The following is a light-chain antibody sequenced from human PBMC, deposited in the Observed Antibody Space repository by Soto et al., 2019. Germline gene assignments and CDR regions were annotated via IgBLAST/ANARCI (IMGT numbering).Light chain of an antibody. CDR1: RDVGSD. Sequence: QMTQSPSSLSASVGKKIIITCRASRDVGSDVSWYQQKPAQDPKLLIYAASNLYTGVPSRFSGSRSGTEFTINISSLQHEDFASYYCIQDYGDSWTFGQGPKVDIK. J-gene: IGKJ1*01. CDR2: AAS. V-gene: IGKV1-6*01. CDR3: IQDYGDSWT.